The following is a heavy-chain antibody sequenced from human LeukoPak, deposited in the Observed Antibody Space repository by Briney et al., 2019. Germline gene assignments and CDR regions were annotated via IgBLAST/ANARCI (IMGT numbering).Heavy chain of an antibody. Sequence: PGGSLRLSCAASGFTFSSYGMHWVRQAPGKRLEWVAVIWYDGSNKYYADSVKGRFTISRDNSKNTLYLQMNSLRAEDTAVYYCAREVYYYDSSGHDYYYYGMDVWGQGTTVTVSS. CDR1: GFTFSSYG. V-gene: IGHV3-33*01. CDR2: IWYDGSNK. D-gene: IGHD3-22*01. CDR3: AREVYYYDSSGHDYYYYGMDV. J-gene: IGHJ6*02.